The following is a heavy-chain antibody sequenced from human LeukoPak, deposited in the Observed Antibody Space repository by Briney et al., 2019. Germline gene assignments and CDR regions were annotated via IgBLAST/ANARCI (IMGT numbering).Heavy chain of an antibody. J-gene: IGHJ4*02. CDR3: ARVRRIVGATTGGFDY. CDR2: IYYSGST. D-gene: IGHD1-26*01. V-gene: IGHV4-59*01. Sequence: SETLSLTCAVYGGSFSGYYWSWIRQPPGKGLEWIGYIYYSGSTNYNPPLKSRVTISVDTSKNQFSLKLSSVTAADTAVYYCARVRRIVGATTGGFDYWGQGTLVTVSS. CDR1: GGSFSGYY.